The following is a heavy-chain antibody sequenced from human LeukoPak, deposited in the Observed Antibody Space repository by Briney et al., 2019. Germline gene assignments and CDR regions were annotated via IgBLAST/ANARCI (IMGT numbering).Heavy chain of an antibody. CDR1: GDSFSSSNAY. V-gene: IGHV4-39*01. CDR3: VSPRGFSYGYFDS. J-gene: IGHJ4*02. D-gene: IGHD5-18*01. CDR2: IYYSKNT. Sequence: SETLSLTCTVSGDSFSSSNAYWVWIRQPPGKGLEWIGSIYYSKNTYYNPSLKSRVTISADTSKNQFSLTLGSVSATDTAVYYCVSPRGFSYGYFDSRGERTLVTVSS.